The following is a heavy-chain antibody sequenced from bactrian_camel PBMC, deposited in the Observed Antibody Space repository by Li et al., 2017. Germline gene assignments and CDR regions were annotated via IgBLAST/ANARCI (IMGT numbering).Heavy chain of an antibody. J-gene: IGHJ4*01. CDR3: AAGGFCCYEYNY. CDR1: GFPFDEHE. Sequence: HVQLVESGGGSVQAGGSLRLSCTASGFPFDEHEVAWYRQIPGNECELVSTISSDGKRYYADSVKGRFTISTDYAENTLYLQMNSLKTEDTAVYYCAAGGFCCYEYNYWGQGTQVTVS. CDR2: ISSDGKR. V-gene: IGHV3S55*01. D-gene: IGHD1*01.